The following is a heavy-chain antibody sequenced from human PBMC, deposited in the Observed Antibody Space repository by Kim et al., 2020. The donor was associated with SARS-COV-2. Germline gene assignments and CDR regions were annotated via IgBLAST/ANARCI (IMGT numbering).Heavy chain of an antibody. D-gene: IGHD2-2*01. Sequence: SETLSLTCTVSGGSISSGGYYWSWIRQHPGKGLEWIGYIYYSGSTYYNPSLKSRVTISVDTSKNQFSLKLSSVTAADTAVYYCARSYCSSTSCYPKSLNYYYYGMDVWGQGTTVTVSS. CDR1: GGSISSGGYY. J-gene: IGHJ6*02. V-gene: IGHV4-31*03. CDR2: IYYSGST. CDR3: ARSYCSSTSCYPKSLNYYYYGMDV.